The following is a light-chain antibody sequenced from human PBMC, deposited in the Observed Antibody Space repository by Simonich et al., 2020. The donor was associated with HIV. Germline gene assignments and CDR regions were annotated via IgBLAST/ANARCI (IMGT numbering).Light chain of an antibody. J-gene: IGKJ4*01. CDR2: DAS. Sequence: DIQMTQSPSSLSASVGDKVTITCQASQDISNSLNWYQQKPGKAPKLLILDASNLETGVPSRFSGSASGTDFTFTISSLQPEDIATYYCQQYHHLPLTFAGGTKVEIK. CDR1: QDISNS. V-gene: IGKV1-33*01. CDR3: QQYHHLPLT.